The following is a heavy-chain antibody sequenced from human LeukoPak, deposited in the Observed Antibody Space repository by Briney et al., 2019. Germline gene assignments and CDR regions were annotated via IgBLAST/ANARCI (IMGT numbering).Heavy chain of an antibody. CDR1: GGSISSYY. J-gene: IGHJ6*03. D-gene: IGHD1-26*01. V-gene: IGHV4-4*07. Sequence: SETLSLTCTVSGGSISSYYWSWIRQPAGKGLEWIGRIYTSGSTYYNPSLKSRVTMSVDTSKNQFSLKLSSVTAADTAVYYCARDSGSYYYYYYMDVWGKGTTVTVSS. CDR3: ARDSGSYYYYYYMDV. CDR2: IYTSGST.